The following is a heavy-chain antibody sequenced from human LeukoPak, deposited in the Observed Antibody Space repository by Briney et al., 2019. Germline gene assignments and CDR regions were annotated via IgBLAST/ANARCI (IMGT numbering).Heavy chain of an antibody. J-gene: IGHJ6*03. CDR1: GGSISSHY. D-gene: IGHD6-6*01. CDR2: IYPSGST. V-gene: IGHV4-4*07. Sequence: PSETLSLTCTVSGGSISSHYWTWIRQPAGTGLEYIGRIYPSGSTNYNPSLKGRVTMAIDTSKTQFSLRLSSVTAADTAVYYCARDTQYSSSSGGYYYYYMDVWGKGTTVTVSS. CDR3: ARDTQYSSSSGGYYYYYMDV.